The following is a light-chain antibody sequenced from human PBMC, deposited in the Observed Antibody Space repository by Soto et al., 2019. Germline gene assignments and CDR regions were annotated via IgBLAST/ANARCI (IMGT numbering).Light chain of an antibody. Sequence: QSALTQPASVSGSPGQSITISCTGTSSDVGDYNYVSWYQQHPGKAPKLMIYEVGNRPSGVSNRFSGSKSGNTASLTISGLQAEDEADYYCSSYTSSSTLEVFGGGTKLTVL. CDR1: SSDVGDYNY. V-gene: IGLV2-14*01. J-gene: IGLJ2*01. CDR3: SSYTSSSTLEV. CDR2: EVG.